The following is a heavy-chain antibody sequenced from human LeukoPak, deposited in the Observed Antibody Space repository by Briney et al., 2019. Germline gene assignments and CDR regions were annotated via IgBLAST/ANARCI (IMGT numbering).Heavy chain of an antibody. J-gene: IGHJ4*02. CDR3: ASSQAGDFDY. V-gene: IGHV4-61*02. CDR1: GGPRSSGSYY. CDR2: IYASGST. D-gene: IGHD6-13*01. Sequence: SETLSLTCTVSGGPRSSGSYYWSWIRQPAGKGLEWIGRIYASGSTNYNPSLRNRVTISLDTSKNQFSLKLRSVTAADTAVYYCASSQAGDFDYWGQGTLVTVSS.